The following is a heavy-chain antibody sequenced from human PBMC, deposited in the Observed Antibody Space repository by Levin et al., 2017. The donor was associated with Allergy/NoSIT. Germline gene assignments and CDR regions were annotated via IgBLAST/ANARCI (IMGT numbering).Heavy chain of an antibody. CDR3: ARGSRYSPNWFDP. J-gene: IGHJ5*02. Sequence: SGGSLRLSCAASGFTFSTYWMSWVRQAPGKGPEWVANIKHDGIEKYYLDSVKGRFTISRDDAKNSLCLEMNSLRVEDTAVYYCARGSRYSPNWFDPWGQGILVTVSS. D-gene: IGHD3-9*01. CDR2: IKHDGIEK. V-gene: IGHV3-7*01. CDR1: GFTFSTYW.